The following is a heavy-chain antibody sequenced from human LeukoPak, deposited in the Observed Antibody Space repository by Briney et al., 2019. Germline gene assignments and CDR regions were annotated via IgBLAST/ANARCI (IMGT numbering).Heavy chain of an antibody. CDR2: VFHSGNT. J-gene: IGHJ4*02. Sequence: NASETLSLTCTVSGGSISSYYWGWIRQPPGKGLEWVGSVFHSGNTYYNPSLKSRLTISADTSKNQFSLTLTSVTAADTAVYYCARDRSVGVLPAPPFDFWGQGTLVTVSS. V-gene: IGHV4-38-2*02. CDR3: ARDRSVGVLPAPPFDF. CDR1: GGSISSYY. D-gene: IGHD6-6*01.